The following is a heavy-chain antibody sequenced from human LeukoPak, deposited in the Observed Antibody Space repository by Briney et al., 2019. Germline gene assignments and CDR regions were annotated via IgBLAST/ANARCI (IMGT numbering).Heavy chain of an antibody. J-gene: IGHJ4*02. CDR2: IYYTGDS. D-gene: IGHD6-6*01. CDR3: ARHSFARPFDS. CDR1: GGSISSYY. V-gene: IGHV4-59*08. Sequence: SETLSLTCTVSGGSISSYYWSWIRQPPGKGLEWIGYIYYTGDSNYNPSLKSRATISLDTSRSQFSLMLSSVTAADTAIYYCARHSFARPFDSWGQGTLVTVSS.